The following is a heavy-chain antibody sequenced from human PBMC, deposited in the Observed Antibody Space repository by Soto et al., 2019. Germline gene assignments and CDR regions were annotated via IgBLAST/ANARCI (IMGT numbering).Heavy chain of an antibody. Sequence: QPGGSLRLSCAASGFTFSSYAMNWVRQAPGKGLEWVALISHDGINKYYADSVRGRFTISRDSSTNTLYLQMNSLRAADTAVYYCGRCTSTSCHLGSDYWGQGTLVTVSS. J-gene: IGHJ4*02. D-gene: IGHD2-2*01. CDR2: ISHDGINK. CDR3: GRCTSTSCHLGSDY. V-gene: IGHV3-30-3*01. CDR1: GFTFSSYA.